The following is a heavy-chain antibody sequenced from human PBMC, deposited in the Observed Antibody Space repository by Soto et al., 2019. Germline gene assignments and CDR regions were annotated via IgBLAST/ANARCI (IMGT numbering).Heavy chain of an antibody. Sequence: GGSLRLSCAASGFTVSSNYMSWVRQAPGKGLEWVSVIYSGGSTYYADSVKGRFTISRDNSKNTLYLQMNSLRAEDTAVYYCASQWVYCISTSCHERKYYYGMDVWGQGTTVTVSS. J-gene: IGHJ6*02. CDR1: GFTVSSNY. CDR3: ASQWVYCISTSCHERKYYYGMDV. V-gene: IGHV3-53*01. D-gene: IGHD2-2*01. CDR2: IYSGGST.